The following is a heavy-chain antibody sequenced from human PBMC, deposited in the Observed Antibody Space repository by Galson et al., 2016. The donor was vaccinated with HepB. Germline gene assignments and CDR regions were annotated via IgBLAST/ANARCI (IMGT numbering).Heavy chain of an antibody. D-gene: IGHD2/OR15-2a*01. CDR1: GDSITSSY. CDR2: VHYSGTT. CDR3: ARTTEYYHGLEV. Sequence: SETLSLTCSVFGDSITSSYWSWIRQPPGNGLEWIGFVHYSGTTTYKPSLQSRVTISLDTSNNQVSLRLSAVTSADTAVYYCARTTEYYHGLEVWGQGTTVTVS. V-gene: IGHV4-59*13. J-gene: IGHJ6*02.